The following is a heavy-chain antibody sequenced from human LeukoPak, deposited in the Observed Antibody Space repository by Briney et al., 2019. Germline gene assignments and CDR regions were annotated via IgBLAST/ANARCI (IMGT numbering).Heavy chain of an antibody. D-gene: IGHD4-23*01. Sequence: GGSLRLSCAASGFTFSSYAMGWVRQAPGKGLEWVSGLTGGGDSTYYADSVKGRFIISRDNSKNTLYLQMNSLRPDDTALYYCARRDYGSNSEPPLFDYWGQGTLVTVSS. CDR1: GFTFSSYA. CDR2: LTGGGDST. CDR3: ARRDYGSNSEPPLFDY. J-gene: IGHJ4*02. V-gene: IGHV3-23*01.